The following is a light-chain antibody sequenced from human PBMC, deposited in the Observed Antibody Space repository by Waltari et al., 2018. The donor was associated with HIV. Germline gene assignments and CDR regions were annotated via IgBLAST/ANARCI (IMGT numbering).Light chain of an antibody. V-gene: IGLV2-11*01. Sequence: QSALNQPRSVSGSPGQSVTISCTPASRYVSDSMYVSRYQQHPGIAPQLILFGVNKRPSGVPDRFSGSTSCNTASLTITGLQADDEAHYYCCSYAGTSINWVFGGGTMLTVL. CDR1: SRYVSDSMY. CDR3: CSYAGTSINWV. J-gene: IGLJ3*02. CDR2: GVN.